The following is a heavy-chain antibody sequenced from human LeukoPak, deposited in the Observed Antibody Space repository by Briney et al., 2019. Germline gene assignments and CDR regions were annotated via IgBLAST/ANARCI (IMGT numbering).Heavy chain of an antibody. D-gene: IGHD3-10*01. J-gene: IGHJ4*02. CDR3: ARARELYEFDY. CDR1: GGSVSSGSYY. Sequence: PSETLSLTCTVSGGSVSSGSYYWSWIRQPPGKGLEWIGYIYYSGSTNYNPSLKSRVTISVDTSKNQFSLKLSSVTAADTAVYYCARARELYEFDYWGQGTLVTVSS. CDR2: IYYSGST. V-gene: IGHV4-61*01.